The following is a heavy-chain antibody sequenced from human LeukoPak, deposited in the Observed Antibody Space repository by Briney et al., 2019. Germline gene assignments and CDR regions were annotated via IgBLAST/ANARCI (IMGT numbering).Heavy chain of an antibody. Sequence: GASVKVSCKASGGTFSSYAISWVRQAPGQGLEWMGGIIPIFGTANYAQKFQGRVTITADESTSTAYMELSSLRSDDTAVYYCARDQWSIFGVVTHFDYWGQGTLVTVSS. CDR2: IIPIFGTA. CDR3: ARDQWSIFGVVTHFDY. J-gene: IGHJ4*02. CDR1: GGTFSSYA. V-gene: IGHV1-69*13. D-gene: IGHD3-3*01.